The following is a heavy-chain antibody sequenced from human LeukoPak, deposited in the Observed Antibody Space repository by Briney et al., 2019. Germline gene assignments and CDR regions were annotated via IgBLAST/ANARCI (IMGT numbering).Heavy chain of an antibody. V-gene: IGHV4-39*01. Sequence: SETLSLTCTVSGDSIRSSSYDWGWVRKPGGKGLDCIWSIYYSVRTYYTPSLNSRVTISVDTSKNQFSLKLSSVTAADTAVYYCARMSVVVRGMDVWGQGTTVTVSS. D-gene: IGHD2-2*01. CDR2: IYYSVRT. CDR3: ARMSVVVRGMDV. CDR1: GDSIRSSSYD. J-gene: IGHJ6*02.